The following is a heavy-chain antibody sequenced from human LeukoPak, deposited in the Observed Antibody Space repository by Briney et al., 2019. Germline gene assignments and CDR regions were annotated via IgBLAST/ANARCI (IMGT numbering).Heavy chain of an antibody. Sequence: PSVKLSCKASGSTFTSYDINWVRQAPGPGLEWMGWMNPNSGNTGYAQKFQGRVTITRNTSISTAYMELSSLRSQDTAVYHCARGGLDPYKNWGHGTLVTVSS. CDR3: ARGGLDPYKN. V-gene: IGHV1-8*02. CDR1: GSTFTSYD. J-gene: IGHJ4*01. D-gene: IGHD1-14*01. CDR2: MNPNSGNT.